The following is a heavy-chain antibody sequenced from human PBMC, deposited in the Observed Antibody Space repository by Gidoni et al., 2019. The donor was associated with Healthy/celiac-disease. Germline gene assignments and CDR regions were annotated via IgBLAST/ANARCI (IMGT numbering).Heavy chain of an antibody. J-gene: IGHJ4*02. D-gene: IGHD2-2*01. CDR3: AHRDVVPAAMWSIAARPGGFDY. V-gene: IGHV2-5*01. Sequence: QITLKESGPTLVKPTQTLTLTCTFSGFSLSTSGVGVGWIRQPPGKALEWLALIYWNDDKRYSPSLKSRLTITKDTSKNQVVLTMTNMDPVDTATYYCAHRDVVPAAMWSIAARPGGFDYWGQGTLVTVSS. CDR1: GFSLSTSGVG. CDR2: IYWNDDK.